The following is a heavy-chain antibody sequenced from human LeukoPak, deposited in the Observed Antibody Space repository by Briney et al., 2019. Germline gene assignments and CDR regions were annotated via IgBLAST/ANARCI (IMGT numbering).Heavy chain of an antibody. CDR3: ARVGGSYSIDY. CDR1: SFSFNSYW. V-gene: IGHV3-74*01. J-gene: IGHJ4*02. D-gene: IGHD1-26*01. Sequence: QPGGSLRLSCAASSFSFNSYWMLWVRQAPGKGPVWVSRINTDGTSTTYADSVEGRFTISRDNAKNTLYLQMSSLRAEDTAVYYCARVGGSYSIDYWGQGTLVTVSS. CDR2: INTDGTST.